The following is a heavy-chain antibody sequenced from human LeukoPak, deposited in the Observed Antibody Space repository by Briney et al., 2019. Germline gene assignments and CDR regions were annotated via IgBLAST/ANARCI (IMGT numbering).Heavy chain of an antibody. D-gene: IGHD2-15*01. CDR1: GYSLTSYW. Sequence: GESLRISCKGSGYSLTSYWISWVRQMPGKGLEWMGRIDPSDSYTNYSPSFQGHVTISADKSISTAYLQWSSLKASDTAMYYCARGYCSGGSCYSFDYWGQGTLVTVSS. CDR3: ARGYCSGGSCYSFDY. CDR2: IDPSDSYT. J-gene: IGHJ4*02. V-gene: IGHV5-10-1*01.